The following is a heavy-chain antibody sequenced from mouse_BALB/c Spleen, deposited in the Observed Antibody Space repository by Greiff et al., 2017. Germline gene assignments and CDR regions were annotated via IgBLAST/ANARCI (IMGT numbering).Heavy chain of an antibody. Sequence: EVQLQQSGPELVKPGASVKMSCKASGYTFTSYVMHWVKQKPGQGLEWIGYINPYNDGTKYNEKFKGKATLTSDKSSSTAYMELSSLTSEDSAVYYCARSPITTVEPTFDYWGQGTTLTVSS. J-gene: IGHJ2*01. D-gene: IGHD1-1*01. V-gene: IGHV1-14*01. CDR1: GYTFTSYV. CDR2: INPYNDGT. CDR3: ARSPITTVEPTFDY.